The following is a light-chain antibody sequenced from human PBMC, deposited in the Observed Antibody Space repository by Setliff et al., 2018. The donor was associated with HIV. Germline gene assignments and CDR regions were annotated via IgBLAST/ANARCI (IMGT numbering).Light chain of an antibody. CDR2: DVT. V-gene: IGLV2-18*02. CDR3: SSYTSVNTWV. CDR1: SSDVGGYDR. Sequence: QSALTQPPSVSGSPGQSVTISCTGTSSDVGGYDRVSWYQQSPGTAPKLLISDVTNRPSGVPDRFSGSKFGNTASLTISTLRTEDEADYYCSSYTSVNTWVFGTGTKVTVL. J-gene: IGLJ1*01.